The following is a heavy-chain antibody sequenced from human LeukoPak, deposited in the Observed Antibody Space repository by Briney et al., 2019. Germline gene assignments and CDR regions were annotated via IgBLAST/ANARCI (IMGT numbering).Heavy chain of an antibody. Sequence: ASETLSLTCTVSGGSISSSSYYWGWIRQPPGKGLAWIGSIYYSGSTYYNPSLKSRVTISVDTSKNQFSLKLSSVTAADTAVYYSARGGYSSSPHYFDYWGQGTLVTVSS. CDR3: ARGGYSSSPHYFDY. CDR2: IYYSGST. J-gene: IGHJ4*02. D-gene: IGHD6-6*01. CDR1: GGSISSSSYY. V-gene: IGHV4-39*07.